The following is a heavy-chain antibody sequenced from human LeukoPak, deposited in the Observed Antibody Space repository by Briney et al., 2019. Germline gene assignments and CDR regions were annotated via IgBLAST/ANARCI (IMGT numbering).Heavy chain of an antibody. V-gene: IGHV1-69*04. Sequence: GASVKVSCKASGGTFRNYAITWVRQAPGQGLEWMGRIIPIVDIANYAQKFQGRVTMTRDTSTSTVYMELSSLRSEDTAVYYCARRAKWLVHWFDPWGHGTLVTVSS. J-gene: IGHJ5*02. CDR1: GGTFRNYA. CDR2: IIPIVDIA. D-gene: IGHD6-19*01. CDR3: ARRAKWLVHWFDP.